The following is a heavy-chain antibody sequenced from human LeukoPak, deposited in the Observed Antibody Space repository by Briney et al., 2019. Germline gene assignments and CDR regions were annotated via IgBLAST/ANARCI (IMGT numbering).Heavy chain of an antibody. V-gene: IGHV1-18*01. J-gene: IGHJ4*02. CDR1: GYTFTSYG. D-gene: IGHD3-3*01. CDR3: ARDYDFWSGYYRGDY. CDR2: ISAYNGNT. Sequence: ASVKVSRKASGYTFTSYGISWVRQAPGQGLEWMGWISAYNGNTNYAQKLQGRVTMTTDTSTSTAYMELRSLRTDDTAVYYCARDYDFWSGYYRGDYWGQGTLVTVSS.